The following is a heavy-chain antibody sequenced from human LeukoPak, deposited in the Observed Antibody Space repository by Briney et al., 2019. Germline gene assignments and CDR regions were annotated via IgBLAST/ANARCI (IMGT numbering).Heavy chain of an antibody. Sequence: GGSLRLSCAASGFTVSSNHMSWVRQAPGKGLEWVSVIYSGGSTYYADSVKGRFTISRDSSKNMLYLQMNSLRAEDTAVYYCAREGNTGSQEGMDVWGQGTTATVSS. CDR2: IYSGGST. V-gene: IGHV3-53*01. CDR3: AREGNTGSQEGMDV. J-gene: IGHJ6*02. D-gene: IGHD1-26*01. CDR1: GFTVSSNH.